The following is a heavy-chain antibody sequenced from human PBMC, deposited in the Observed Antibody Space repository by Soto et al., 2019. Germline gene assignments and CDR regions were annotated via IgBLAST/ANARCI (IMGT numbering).Heavy chain of an antibody. V-gene: IGHV4-4*02. Sequence: QVQLQESGPGLVKPSGTLSLTCAVSGGSISSSNWWSWVRQPPGKGLEWIWEIYHSGSTNYNPSLKSRAPKAVDKSKNPVSPKLSSVTAADTAVYYCARAGVGATTFDHWGQGTLVTVSS. CDR2: IYHSGST. CDR3: ARAGVGATTFDH. D-gene: IGHD1-26*01. J-gene: IGHJ4*02. CDR1: GGSISSSNW.